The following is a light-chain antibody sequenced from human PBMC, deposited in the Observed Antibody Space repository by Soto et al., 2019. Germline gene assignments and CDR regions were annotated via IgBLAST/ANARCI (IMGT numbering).Light chain of an antibody. CDR2: RAS. CDR3: QHYDSYSGT. Sequence: DIQMTQSPSTLSASVGDRVTITCRASQSINSWLAWYQQKPGKAPKLLIYRASSLEGGVPSRFSGSGSGTDFTLTISRLQPDDFSTYYCQHYDSYSGTFGPGTKVDIK. V-gene: IGKV1-5*03. J-gene: IGKJ3*01. CDR1: QSINSW.